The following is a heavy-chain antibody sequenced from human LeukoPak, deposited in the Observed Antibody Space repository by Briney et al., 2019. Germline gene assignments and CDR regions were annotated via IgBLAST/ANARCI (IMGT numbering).Heavy chain of an antibody. CDR2: IIPIFGTA. D-gene: IGHD2-2*02. V-gene: IGHV1-69*05. Sequence: GASVKVSCKASGGTFSSYATSWVRQAPGQGLEWMGGIIPIFGTANYAQKFQGRVTITTDESTSTAYMELSSLRSEDTAVYYCARGLYSYYYMDVWGKGTTVTVSS. J-gene: IGHJ6*03. CDR1: GGTFSSYA. CDR3: ARGLYSYYYMDV.